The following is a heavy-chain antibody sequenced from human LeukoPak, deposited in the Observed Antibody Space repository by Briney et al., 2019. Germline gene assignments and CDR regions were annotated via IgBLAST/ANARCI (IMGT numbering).Heavy chain of an antibody. D-gene: IGHD1-14*01. CDR2: INHSGST. CDR1: GGSFSGYY. CDR3: ARVTGRRNYYYYMDV. Sequence: SETLSLTCAVYGGSFSGYYWSWIRQPPGKGLEWIGEINHSGSTNYNPSLKSRVTISVDTSKNQFSLKLSSVTAADTAVYYCARVTGRRNYYYYMDVWGKGTTVTVSS. J-gene: IGHJ6*03. V-gene: IGHV4-34*01.